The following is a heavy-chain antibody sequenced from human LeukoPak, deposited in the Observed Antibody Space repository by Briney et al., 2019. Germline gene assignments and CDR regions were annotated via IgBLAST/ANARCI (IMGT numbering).Heavy chain of an antibody. Sequence: SETLSLTCTVSGGSISSYYWSWIRQPPGKGLEWIGSIYYSGSTYYNPSLKSRVTISVDTSKNQFSLKLSSVTAADTAVYYCARVFSKVLRYFDWWSDNWFDPWGQGTLVTVSS. V-gene: IGHV4-59*12. D-gene: IGHD3-9*01. CDR2: IYYSGST. CDR3: ARVFSKVLRYFDWWSDNWFDP. J-gene: IGHJ5*02. CDR1: GGSISSYY.